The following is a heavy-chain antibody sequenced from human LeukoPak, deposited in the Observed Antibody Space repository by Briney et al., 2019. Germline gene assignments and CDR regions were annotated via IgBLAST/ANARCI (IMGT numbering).Heavy chain of an antibody. CDR2: IYYSGST. Sequence: PSETLSLTCSVSGGSITSYYWSWIRQPPGKGLEWIGYIYYSGSTNYNPSLKSRVTMAVDTSKNQFSLKLSSVTAADTAVYYCARGGIAAAALAHLDYWGQGTLVTVSS. CDR3: ARGGIAAAALAHLDY. J-gene: IGHJ4*02. V-gene: IGHV4-59*01. D-gene: IGHD6-13*01. CDR1: GGSITSYY.